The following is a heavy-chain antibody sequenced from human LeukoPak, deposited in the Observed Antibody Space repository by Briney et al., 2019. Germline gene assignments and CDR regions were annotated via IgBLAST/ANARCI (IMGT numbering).Heavy chain of an antibody. CDR2: IYPGDSDT. Sequence: GESLKISCKGSGYSFTSYWIGWVRQVPGKGLEWMGIIYPGDSDTKYSPSFQGHVTISVDKSISTAYLQWGSLKASDSAMYYCARSEAFDYWAQGTLVTVSS. V-gene: IGHV5-51*01. CDR1: GYSFTSYW. CDR3: ARSEAFDY. J-gene: IGHJ4*02.